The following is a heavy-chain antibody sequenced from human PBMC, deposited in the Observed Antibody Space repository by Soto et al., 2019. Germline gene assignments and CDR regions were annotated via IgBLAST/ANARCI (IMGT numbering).Heavy chain of an antibody. CDR3: ARLTYYDFWSGYPGPSLGVDV. J-gene: IGHJ6*02. CDR1: GGSFSGYY. Sequence: SETLSLTCAVYGGSFSGYYWSWIRQPPGKGLEWIGEINHSGSTNYNPSLKSRVTISVDTSKNQFSLKLSSVTAADTAVYYCARLTYYDFWSGYPGPSLGVDVWGQGTTVTVSS. CDR2: INHSGST. D-gene: IGHD3-3*01. V-gene: IGHV4-34*01.